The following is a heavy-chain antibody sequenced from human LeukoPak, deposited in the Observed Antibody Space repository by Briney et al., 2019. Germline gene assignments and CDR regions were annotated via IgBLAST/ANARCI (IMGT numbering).Heavy chain of an antibody. CDR3: VRDTSSSWLGSF. Sequence: GASVKVSCKASGYTFTSYGVTWVRQAPGQGLEWMGWITAYNGNTNYAPNFRDRLTMTPDTSTSTVYMELRSLRSDDTAMYYCVRDTSSSWLGSFWGQGTLVTVSS. J-gene: IGHJ4*02. CDR2: ITAYNGNT. CDR1: GYTFTSYG. D-gene: IGHD6-13*01. V-gene: IGHV1-18*01.